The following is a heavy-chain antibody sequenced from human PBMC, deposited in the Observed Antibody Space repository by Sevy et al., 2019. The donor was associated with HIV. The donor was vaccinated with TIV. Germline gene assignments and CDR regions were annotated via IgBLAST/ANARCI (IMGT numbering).Heavy chain of an antibody. D-gene: IGHD2-2*01. Sequence: ASVKVSCKVSGYTLTELSMHWVRQAPGKGLEWMGGFDPEDGETIYSQKFQGRATMTEDTSTDTAYMELSSLRSEDTAVYYCARRAPYCSSTSCSRQYYFDYWGQGTLVTVSS. CDR1: GYTLTELS. CDR3: ARRAPYCSSTSCSRQYYFDY. J-gene: IGHJ4*02. V-gene: IGHV1-24*01. CDR2: FDPEDGET.